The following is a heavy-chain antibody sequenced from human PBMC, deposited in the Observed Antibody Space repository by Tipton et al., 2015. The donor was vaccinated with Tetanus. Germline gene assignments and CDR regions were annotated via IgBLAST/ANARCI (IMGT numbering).Heavy chain of an antibody. CDR2: ITSSSSTI. V-gene: IGHV3-48*02. CDR3: ARAFFAAATS. J-gene: IGHJ5*02. CDR1: GFTFKLYW. Sequence: SLRLSCAPSGFTFKLYWMNWVRQAPGKGLEWVSYITSSSSTIYYADSVKGRFTISRDNAKNSLYLQMNSLRDDDTAVYYCARAFFAAATSWGQGTLVTVSS. D-gene: IGHD6-13*01.